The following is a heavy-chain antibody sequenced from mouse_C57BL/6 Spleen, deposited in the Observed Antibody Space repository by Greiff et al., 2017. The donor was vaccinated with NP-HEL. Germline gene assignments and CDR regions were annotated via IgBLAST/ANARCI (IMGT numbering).Heavy chain of an antibody. J-gene: IGHJ2*01. CDR3: ARDELGRYLDY. CDR1: GYSFTDYN. CDR2: INPNYGTT. V-gene: IGHV1-39*01. D-gene: IGHD4-1*01. Sequence: EVKLMESGPELVKPGASVKISCKASGYSFTDYNMNWVKQSHGKSLEWIGVINPNYGTTSYNQKFKGKATLTVDQSSNTAYRQLNSLTSEDSAVYYCARDELGRYLDYWGQGTTLTGSS.